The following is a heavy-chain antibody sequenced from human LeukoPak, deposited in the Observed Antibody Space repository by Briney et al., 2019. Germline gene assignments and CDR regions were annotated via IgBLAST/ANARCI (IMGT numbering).Heavy chain of an antibody. CDR3: ARGRYDNYYDSSGRKFDP. CDR2: LNHSGST. D-gene: IGHD3-22*01. Sequence: SETLSLTCAVYGGSFSGYHWSWIRQPPEKGLEWIGELNHSGSTNYNPSLKSRVTISVDTSKNQFSLKLSSVTAADTAVYYCARGRYDNYYDSSGRKFDPWGQGTLVTVSS. CDR1: GGSFSGYH. V-gene: IGHV4-34*01. J-gene: IGHJ5*02.